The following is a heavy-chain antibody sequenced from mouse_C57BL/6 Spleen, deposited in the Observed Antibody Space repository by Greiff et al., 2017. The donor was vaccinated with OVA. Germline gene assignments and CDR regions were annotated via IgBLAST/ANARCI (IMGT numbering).Heavy chain of an antibody. J-gene: IGHJ3*01. CDR2: INDDGSST. Sequence: EVQLVESEGGLVQPGSSMKLSCTASGFTFSDYYMAWVRQVPEKGLEWVANINDDGSSTYYLDTLKSRFIISRDNAKNNLYLQMSSLKSEDTATYYCAREGGYDSSGWFAYWGQGTLVTVSA. CDR3: AREGGYDSSGWFAY. CDR1: GFTFSDYY. V-gene: IGHV5-16*01. D-gene: IGHD2-4*01.